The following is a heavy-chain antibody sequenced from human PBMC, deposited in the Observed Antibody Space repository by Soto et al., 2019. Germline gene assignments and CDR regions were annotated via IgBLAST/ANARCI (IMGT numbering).Heavy chain of an antibody. CDR2: IYTSGST. J-gene: IGHJ4*02. CDR3: ARDHNYYDSSGYYPPFDY. D-gene: IGHD3-22*01. CDR1: GDSISSYY. Sequence: SETLSLTCTVSGDSISSYYWSWIRQPAGKGLEWIGRIYTSGSTNYNPSLKSRVTMSVDTSKNQFSLKLSSVTAADTAVYYCARDHNYYDSSGYYPPFDYWGQGTLVTVSS. V-gene: IGHV4-4*07.